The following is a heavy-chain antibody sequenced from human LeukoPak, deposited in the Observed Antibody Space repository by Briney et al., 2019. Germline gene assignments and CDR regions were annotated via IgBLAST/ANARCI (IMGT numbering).Heavy chain of an antibody. D-gene: IGHD3-22*01. CDR3: ARESMTFDP. CDR1: GFTASSNY. J-gene: IGHJ5*02. Sequence: SGGSLRLSCAASGFTASSNYMSWVRQAPGKGLEWVSSISSSSSYIYYADSVKGRFTISRDNAKNSLYLQMNSLRAEDTAVYYCARESMTFDPWGQGTLVTVSS. CDR2: ISSSSSYI. V-gene: IGHV3-21*01.